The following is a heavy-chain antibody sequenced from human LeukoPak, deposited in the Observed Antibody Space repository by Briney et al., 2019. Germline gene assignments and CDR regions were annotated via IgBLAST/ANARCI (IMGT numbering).Heavy chain of an antibody. CDR2: INWNGGST. Sequence: GGSLRLSCAASGFTFDDYGMSWVRQAPGKGLEWVSGINWNGGSTGYADSVKGRFTISRDNAKNSLYLQMNSLRAEDTALYYCARRYNWNYDPYYFDYWGQGTLVTVSS. J-gene: IGHJ4*02. CDR1: GFTFDDYG. CDR3: ARRYNWNYDPYYFDY. D-gene: IGHD1-7*01. V-gene: IGHV3-20*04.